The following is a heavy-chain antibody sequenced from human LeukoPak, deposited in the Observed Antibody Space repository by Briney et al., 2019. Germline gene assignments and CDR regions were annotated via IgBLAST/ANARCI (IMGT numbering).Heavy chain of an antibody. J-gene: IGHJ4*02. CDR3: ARDRGYGYLFDY. CDR2: INSDGSST. D-gene: IGHD5-18*01. CDR1: GFTFSSYW. Sequence: PGGSLRLSCAASGFTFSSYWMHWVRQAPGKGLVWVSRINSDGSSTSYADSVKGRFTISGDNAKNTLYLQMNSLRAEDTAVYYCARDRGYGYLFDYWGQGTLVTVSS. V-gene: IGHV3-74*01.